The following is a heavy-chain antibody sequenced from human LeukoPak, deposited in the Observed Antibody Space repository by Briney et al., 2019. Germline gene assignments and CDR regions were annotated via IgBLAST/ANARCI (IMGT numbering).Heavy chain of an antibody. CDR1: GGSISSGGYY. CDR2: IYHSGST. Sequence: PSETLSLTCTVSGGSISSGGYYWSWIRQPPGKGLEWIGYIYHSGSTYYNPSLKSRVTISVDRSKNQFSLKLSSVTAADTAVYYCARDLRIGPDWYFDLWGRGTLVTVSS. V-gene: IGHV4-30-2*01. CDR3: ARDLRIGPDWYFDL. J-gene: IGHJ2*01.